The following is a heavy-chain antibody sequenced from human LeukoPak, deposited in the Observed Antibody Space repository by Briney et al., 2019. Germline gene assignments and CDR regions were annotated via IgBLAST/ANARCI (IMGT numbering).Heavy chain of an antibody. CDR1: GGSISTYY. D-gene: IGHD6-6*01. Sequence: KPSETLSLTCTVSGGSISTYYWSWIRQPAGKGLEWIGRIHISGNTDYNPSLESRVTMSVHTSKNQFSLKLTSVTAADTAVYYCAREGSMTARLFVSIDYWGQGTLVTVSS. J-gene: IGHJ4*02. CDR3: AREGSMTARLFVSIDY. CDR2: IHISGNT. V-gene: IGHV4-4*07.